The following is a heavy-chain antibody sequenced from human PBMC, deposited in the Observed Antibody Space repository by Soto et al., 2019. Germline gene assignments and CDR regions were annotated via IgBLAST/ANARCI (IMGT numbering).Heavy chain of an antibody. CDR2: IYYSGST. CDR1: GGSISSYY. CDR3: ARNGYGSGSSPYFDY. V-gene: IGHV4-59*01. J-gene: IGHJ4*02. Sequence: SETLSLTCTVSGGSISSYYWSWIRQPPGKGLEWIGYIYYSGSTNYNPSLKSRVTISVDTSKNQFSLKLSSVTAADTAVYYCARNGYGSGSSPYFDYWGQGTLVTVSS. D-gene: IGHD3-10*01.